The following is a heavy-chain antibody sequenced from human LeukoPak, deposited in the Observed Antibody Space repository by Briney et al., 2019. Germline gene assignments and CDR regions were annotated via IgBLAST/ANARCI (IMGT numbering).Heavy chain of an antibody. J-gene: IGHJ4*02. CDR1: GYTFTSYD. D-gene: IGHD1/OR15-1a*01. Sequence: GASVKVSCKASGYTFTSYDINWVRQATGQGLEWMGWMNPNSGNTGYAQKFQGRVTMTRNTSISTAYMELSSLRSEDTAVYYCARKCGSSFGNKREFDCWGQGTLGTVSP. V-gene: IGHV1-8*01. CDR2: MNPNSGNT. CDR3: ARKCGSSFGNKREFDC.